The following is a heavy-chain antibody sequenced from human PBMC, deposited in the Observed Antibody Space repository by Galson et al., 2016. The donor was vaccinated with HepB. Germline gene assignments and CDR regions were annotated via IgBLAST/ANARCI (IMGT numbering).Heavy chain of an antibody. J-gene: IGHJ4*02. D-gene: IGHD6-13*01. V-gene: IGHV1-18*04. CDR1: GSTVSLYS. CDR3: AKQPHYYFDN. CDR2: INPYNGDT. Sequence: SVKVSCKASGSTVSLYSISWVRQTPGQGLEWMGWINPYNGDTNYAEKLQGRLTVTTETSTNTLYMELMSLTSDDTGVYYCAKQPHYYFDNWGLGTLVTVSS.